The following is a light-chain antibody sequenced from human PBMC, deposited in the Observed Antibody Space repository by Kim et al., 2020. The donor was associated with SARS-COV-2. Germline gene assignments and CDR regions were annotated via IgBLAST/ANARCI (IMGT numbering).Light chain of an antibody. CDR1: NSGIKS. CDR3: QVWDSSSDHPV. Sequence: APGKTARITCGGNNSGIKSVHWYQQKPGQAPVRVIYYDSDRPSGIPERFSGSNSGNTATLTISRVEAGDEADYYCQVWDSSSDHPVFGGGTKLTVL. V-gene: IGLV3-21*04. CDR2: YDS. J-gene: IGLJ3*02.